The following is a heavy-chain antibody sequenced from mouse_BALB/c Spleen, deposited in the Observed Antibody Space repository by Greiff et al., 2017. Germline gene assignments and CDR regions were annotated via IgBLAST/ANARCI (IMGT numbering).Heavy chain of an antibody. J-gene: IGHJ2*01. CDR1: GYSFTGYF. V-gene: IGHV1-20*02. CDR3: ARRGGNYGGFDY. Sequence: VHVKQSGPELVKPGASVKISCKASGYSFTGYFMNWVMQSHGKSLEWIGRINPYNGDTFYNQKFKGKATLTVDKSSSTAHMELRSLASEDSAVYYCARRGGNYGGFDYWGQGTTLTVSS. CDR2: INPYNGDT. D-gene: IGHD2-1*01.